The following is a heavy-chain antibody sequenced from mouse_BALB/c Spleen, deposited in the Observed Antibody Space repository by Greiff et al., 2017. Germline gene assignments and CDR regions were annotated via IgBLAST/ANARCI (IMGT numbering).Heavy chain of an antibody. V-gene: IGHV2-2*02. CDR2: IWSGGST. Sequence: VHLVESGPGLVQPSQSLSITCTVSGFSLTSYGVHWVRQSPGKGLEWLGVIWSGGSTDYNAAFISRLSISRDNSKSQVFFKMNSLQANDTAIYYCARNGGEGYDWYFDVWGAGTTVTVSS. D-gene: IGHD2-2*01. CDR3: ARNGGEGYDWYFDV. CDR1: GFSLTSYG. J-gene: IGHJ1*01.